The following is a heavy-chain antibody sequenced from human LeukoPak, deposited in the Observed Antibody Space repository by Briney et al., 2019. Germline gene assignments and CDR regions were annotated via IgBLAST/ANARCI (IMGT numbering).Heavy chain of an antibody. CDR1: GGSISSGGYS. Sequence: PSQTLSLTCAVSGGSISSGGYSWSWIRQPPGKGLEWIGYIYHSGSTYYNPSLKSRVTISVDRSKNQFSLKLSSVTAADTAVYYCARGAFGELLKDAFDIWGQGTMVTVSS. CDR2: IYHSGST. CDR3: ARGAFGELLKDAFDI. D-gene: IGHD3-10*01. J-gene: IGHJ3*02. V-gene: IGHV4-30-2*01.